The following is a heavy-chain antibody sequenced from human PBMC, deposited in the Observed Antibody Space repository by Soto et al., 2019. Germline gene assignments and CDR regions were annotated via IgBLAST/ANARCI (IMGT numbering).Heavy chain of an antibody. CDR3: AREVGSGSSQGPRFDY. D-gene: IGHD2-15*01. V-gene: IGHV1-18*01. CDR1: GYTFTNFG. CDR2: ISAYNGNT. Sequence: ASVKVSCKASGYTFTNFGISWVRQAPGQGLEWMGWISAYNGNTNYAQKFQGRVTMTRDTSTSTAYMELSSLRFEDTAVYYCAREVGSGSSQGPRFDYWGQGTLVTVSS. J-gene: IGHJ4*02.